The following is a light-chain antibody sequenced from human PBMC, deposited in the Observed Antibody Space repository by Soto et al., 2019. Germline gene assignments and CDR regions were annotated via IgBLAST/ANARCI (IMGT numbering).Light chain of an antibody. CDR1: QSVSNN. V-gene: IGKV3D-15*01. Sequence: EIVLTQSPGTLSLSPGERATLSCRASQSVSNNYLAWYQQKPGQAPRLLIYGASNRATGIPDRFSGSGSETEFTLTISSLQSEDFAVYYCQQYNNWPRTFGQGTKVDIK. CDR2: GAS. J-gene: IGKJ1*01. CDR3: QQYNNWPRT.